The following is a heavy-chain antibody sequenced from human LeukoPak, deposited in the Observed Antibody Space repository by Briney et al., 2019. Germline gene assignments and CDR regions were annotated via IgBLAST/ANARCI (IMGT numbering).Heavy chain of an antibody. Sequence: PSETLSLTCTVSGGSISSGDYYWSWIRQPPGKGLEWIGYIYYSGSTYYNPSLKSRVTISVDTSKDQFSLKLSSVTAADTAVYYCARVWATDCSGGSCSRVNAFDIWGQGTMVTVSS. CDR3: ARVWATDCSGGSCSRVNAFDI. V-gene: IGHV4-30-4*01. J-gene: IGHJ3*02. CDR2: IYYSGST. CDR1: GGSISSGDYY. D-gene: IGHD2-15*01.